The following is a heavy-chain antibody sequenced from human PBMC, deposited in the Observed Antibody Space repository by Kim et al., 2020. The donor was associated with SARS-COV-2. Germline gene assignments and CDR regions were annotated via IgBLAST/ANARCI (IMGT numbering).Heavy chain of an antibody. V-gene: IGHV3-9*01. CDR1: GLTFDDYA. CDR3: AKRPSSVPFLVVRDPHF. CDR2: ISWNGGNI. D-gene: IGHD2-8*01. Sequence: GGSLRLSCAAYGLTFDDYARHWVRQAPGKGLEWVSDISWNGGNIDYSDFVKGRTIKSSDNAKKSLLMQMNRLGPEDTAFYFSAKRPSSVPFLVVRDPHF. J-gene: IGHJ4*01.